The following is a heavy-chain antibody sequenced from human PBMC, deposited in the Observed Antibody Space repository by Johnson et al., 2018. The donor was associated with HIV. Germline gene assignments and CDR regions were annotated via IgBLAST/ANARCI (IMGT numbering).Heavy chain of an antibody. CDR2: IWYDGSNK. Sequence: QVQLVESGGGVVQPGRSLRLSCAASGFTFSSYGIHWVRQAPGKGLEWVAVIWYDGSNKYYADSVKGRFTISRENAKNSLYLQMNSLRAGDTAVYYCARVMYGGSSKRAAFDIWCQGTMVTVSS. J-gene: IGHJ3*02. V-gene: IGHV3-33*01. D-gene: IGHD1-26*01. CDR1: GFTFSSYG. CDR3: ARVMYGGSSKRAAFDI.